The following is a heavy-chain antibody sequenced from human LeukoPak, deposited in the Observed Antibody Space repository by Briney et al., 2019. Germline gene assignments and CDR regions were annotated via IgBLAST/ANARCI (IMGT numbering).Heavy chain of an antibody. J-gene: IGHJ4*02. Sequence: ASVKVSCKASGYTFTSYGISWVRQAPGQGLEWMGWISAYNGNTNYAQKFQGRVTMTRNTSISTAYMELSSLRSEDTAVYYCARGGSGSYYFDYWGQGTLVTVSS. CDR1: GYTFTSYG. V-gene: IGHV1-18*04. D-gene: IGHD1-26*01. CDR2: ISAYNGNT. CDR3: ARGGSGSYYFDY.